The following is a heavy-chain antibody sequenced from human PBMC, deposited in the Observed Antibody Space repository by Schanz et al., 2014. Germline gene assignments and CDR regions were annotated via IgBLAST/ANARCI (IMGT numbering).Heavy chain of an antibody. J-gene: IGHJ3*02. D-gene: IGHD3-10*01. CDR2: ISSSSSTI. CDR3: ARGIITMVRGGDVGAFDI. CDR1: GFTFSDHY. Sequence: QVQLAESGGGMVQPGGSLRLSCAASGFTFSDHYMDWVRQAPGKGLEWVSYISSSSSTIYYADSVKGRFTISRDNSKNALYLQMDSLRAEDTAVYYCARGIITMVRGGDVGAFDIWGQGTMVTVSS. V-gene: IGHV3-11*04.